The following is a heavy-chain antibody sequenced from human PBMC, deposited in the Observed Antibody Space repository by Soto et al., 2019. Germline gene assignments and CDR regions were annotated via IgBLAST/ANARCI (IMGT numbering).Heavy chain of an antibody. D-gene: IGHD3-10*01. V-gene: IGHV4-59*01. CDR1: GGSIVSYY. Sequence: SETLSLTWTVFGGSIVSYYWSWIRQPPGKGLEWIGYIYYSGSTNYNPSLKSRVTISVDTSKNQFSLKLSSVTAADTAVYYCARGRMVRGVTFDYWGQGTLVTVSS. CDR2: IYYSGST. CDR3: ARGRMVRGVTFDY. J-gene: IGHJ4*02.